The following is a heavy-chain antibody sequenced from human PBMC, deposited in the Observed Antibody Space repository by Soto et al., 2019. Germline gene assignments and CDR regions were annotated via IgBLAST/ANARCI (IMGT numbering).Heavy chain of an antibody. V-gene: IGHV3-73*01. CDR3: TRFSRWSHYYYGMDV. CDR2: IRSKANSYAT. CDR1: GFAFSSYG. D-gene: IGHD6-13*01. Sequence: GGSLRLSCSASGFAFSSYGMHWVRQASGKGLEWVGRIRSKANSYATAYAASVKGRFTISRDDSKNTAYLQMNSLKTEDTAVYYCTRFSRWSHYYYGMDVWGQGTTVTVSS. J-gene: IGHJ6*02.